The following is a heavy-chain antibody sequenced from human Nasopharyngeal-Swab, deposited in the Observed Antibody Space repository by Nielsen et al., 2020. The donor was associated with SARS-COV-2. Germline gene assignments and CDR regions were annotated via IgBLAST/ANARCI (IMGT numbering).Heavy chain of an antibody. CDR1: GYTFTGYY. J-gene: IGHJ4*02. D-gene: IGHD5-18*01. CDR3: ARGYSYGLAY. CDR2: INPSGGST. V-gene: IGHV1-46*01. Sequence: ASVKVSCKASGYTFTGYYLHWVRQAPGRGLEWMGMINPSGGSTGYAQNFQGRVTVTRDTSTSTVYMELSSLSSEDTAVYYCARGYSYGLAYWGQGTLVTVSP.